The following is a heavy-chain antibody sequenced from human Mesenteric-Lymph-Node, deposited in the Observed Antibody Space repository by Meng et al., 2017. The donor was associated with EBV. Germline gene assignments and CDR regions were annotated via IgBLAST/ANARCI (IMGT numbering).Heavy chain of an antibody. Sequence: LGQPAPELKKPWASVKVSCKAAGYTFTSYAMHWVRQAPGQRLEWMGWINAGNGNTKYSQKFQGRVTITRDTSASTAYMELSSLRSEDTAVYYCARGIAVAGRTDYWGQGTLVTVSS. V-gene: IGHV1-3*01. CDR3: ARGIAVAGRTDY. CDR2: INAGNGNT. CDR1: GYTFTSYA. D-gene: IGHD6-19*01. J-gene: IGHJ4*02.